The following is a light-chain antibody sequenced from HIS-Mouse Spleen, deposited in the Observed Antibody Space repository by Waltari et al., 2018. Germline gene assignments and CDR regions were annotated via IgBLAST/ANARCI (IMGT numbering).Light chain of an antibody. CDR3: SSYAGSNNYV. J-gene: IGLJ1*01. V-gene: IGLV2-8*01. Sequence: QSALTQPPSASGSPGQSVTISCTGTSSDVGGYNYVSWYQQHPGKAPNLMIYGVSKRPSRVPDRFSVSTSGNTASLTVSGLQAEDEADYYCSSYAGSNNYVFGTGTKVTVL. CDR2: GVS. CDR1: SSDVGGYNY.